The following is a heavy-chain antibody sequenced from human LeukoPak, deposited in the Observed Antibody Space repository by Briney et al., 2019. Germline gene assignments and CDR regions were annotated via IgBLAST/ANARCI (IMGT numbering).Heavy chain of an antibody. CDR2: ISAYNGNT. V-gene: IGHV1-18*01. CDR1: GYTFTSYG. Sequence: ASVKVSCKASGYTFTSYGITWVRQAPGQGLEWMGWISAYNGNTNYAQKLQGRVTMTTDTSTSTAYMELRSLRSDDTAVYYCARFERWTGTVYLDYWGQGTQVTVSS. J-gene: IGHJ4*02. D-gene: IGHD3/OR15-3a*01. CDR3: ARFERWTGTVYLDY.